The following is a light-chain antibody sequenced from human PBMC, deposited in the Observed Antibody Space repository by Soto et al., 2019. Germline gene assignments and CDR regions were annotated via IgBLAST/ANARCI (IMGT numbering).Light chain of an antibody. V-gene: IGKV3-20*01. CDR2: DAS. CDR1: QSISSNY. J-gene: IGKJ1*01. Sequence: DIVLTQSPGTLSLSPGERATLSCRASQSISSNYLAWNQQKPGQAPRLLIYDASSRATGIPDRFSGSGSGADFTLTINRLEPEDYAVYHCQQYHSAPRTFGQGTKGDI. CDR3: QQYHSAPRT.